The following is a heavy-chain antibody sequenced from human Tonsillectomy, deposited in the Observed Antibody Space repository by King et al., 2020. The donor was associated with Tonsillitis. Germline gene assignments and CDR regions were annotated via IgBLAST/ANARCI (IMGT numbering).Heavy chain of an antibody. CDR3: ARAVAGTGLATY. Sequence: VQLVESGGGLVQPGGSLRLSCAASGFTFSSYAMSWVRQAPGKGLEWVSAISGSGGSTYYADSVKGRFTISRDNSKNTLYLQMNSLRAGDTAVYYCARAVAGTGLATYWGQGTLVTVSS. D-gene: IGHD6-19*01. CDR1: GFTFSSYA. CDR2: ISGSGGST. V-gene: IGHV3-23*04. J-gene: IGHJ4*02.